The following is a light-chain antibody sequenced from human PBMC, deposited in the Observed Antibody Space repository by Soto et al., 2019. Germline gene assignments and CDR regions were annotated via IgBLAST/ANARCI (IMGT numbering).Light chain of an antibody. Sequence: QSALTQPASVSGSPGQSITISCTGTSSDVGGYNYVSWFQHHPGKAPKLMIFEVSNRPSGVSNRFSGSKSGNTASLTISGLQAEDEADYYCSSYTRSSPLVFGGGTKLTVL. CDR2: EVS. CDR3: SSYTRSSPLV. J-gene: IGLJ3*02. V-gene: IGLV2-14*01. CDR1: SSDVGGYNY.